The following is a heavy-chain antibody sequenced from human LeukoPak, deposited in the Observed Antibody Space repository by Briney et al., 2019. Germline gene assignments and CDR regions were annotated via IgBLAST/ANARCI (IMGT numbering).Heavy chain of an antibody. CDR1: GGSISGYY. CDR3: ARPTGLEPPGPYRGFDP. J-gene: IGHJ5*02. Sequence: SETLSLTCTVFGGSISGYYWSWIRQPPGKGLEWIGYISDSGSTNYNPSLKSRVTISVDTSKNQFTLNLNSVTAADTAVYYCARPTGLEPPGPYRGFDPWGQGMLVTISS. D-gene: IGHD1-1*01. V-gene: IGHV4-59*08. CDR2: ISDSGST.